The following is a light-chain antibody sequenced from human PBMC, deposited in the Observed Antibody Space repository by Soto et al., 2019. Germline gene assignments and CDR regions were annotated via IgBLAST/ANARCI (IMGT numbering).Light chain of an antibody. J-gene: IGKJ5*01. V-gene: IGKV3-15*01. CDR3: QQYNNWPIT. Sequence: EILITQSPATLSVSPGERATLSCRASQSVSIKLAWYQQKPGQAPTLLIYGASTRDTGIPARFSGSWSGTECTLPLSSLQSEDFEVYYGQQYNNWPITFGQGTRLE. CDR1: QSVSIK. CDR2: GAS.